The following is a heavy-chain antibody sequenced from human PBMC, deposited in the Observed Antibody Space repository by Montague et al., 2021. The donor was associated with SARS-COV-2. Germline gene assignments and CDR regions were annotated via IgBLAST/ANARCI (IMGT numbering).Heavy chain of an antibody. CDR1: GYNFTTNW. CDR2: IFPDDSDV. J-gene: IGHJ4*02. V-gene: IGHV5-51*01. Sequence: QSGAEVKKSGDSLKISCKGSGYNFTTNWIGWVRQMPGKGLEFMGSIFPDDSDVRYSPSFQGHVTISADKSITTAYLQWSSLKAPDTAIYYCARLRLALLAPPGPFGSWGQGTPVIVSS. D-gene: IGHD6-6*01. CDR3: ARLRLALLAPPGPFGS.